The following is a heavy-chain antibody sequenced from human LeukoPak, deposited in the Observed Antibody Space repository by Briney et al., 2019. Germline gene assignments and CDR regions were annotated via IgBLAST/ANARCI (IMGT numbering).Heavy chain of an antibody. CDR2: ISGGGGST. V-gene: IGHV3-23*01. J-gene: IGHJ4*01. CDR3: ATSWGRLDY. CDR1: GFTFSSYA. D-gene: IGHD7-27*01. Sequence: GGSLRLSCAASGFTFSSYAMSWVRQSPGKGLEWVSAISGGGGSTYYADSVKGRFTISRDNSKNTLYLQMNSLRDEDTAVYYCATSWGRLDYWGHGTLVTVSS.